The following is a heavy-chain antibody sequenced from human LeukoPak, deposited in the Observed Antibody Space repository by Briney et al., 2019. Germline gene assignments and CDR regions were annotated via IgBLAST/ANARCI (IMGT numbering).Heavy chain of an antibody. CDR2: INPNSGGT. CDR3: ARDLQVVPAAILYY. D-gene: IGHD2-2*01. CDR1: GYTFTGYY. V-gene: IGHV1-2*02. J-gene: IGHJ4*02. Sequence: ASVKVSCKASGYTFTGYYMHWVRQAPGQGLEWMGWINPNSGGTNYAEKFQGRVTMTRDTSISTAYVELSRLRSDDTAVYYCARDLQVVPAAILYYWGQGTLVTVSS.